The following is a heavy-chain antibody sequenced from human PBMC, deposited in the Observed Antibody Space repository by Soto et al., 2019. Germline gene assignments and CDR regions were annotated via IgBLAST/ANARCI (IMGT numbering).Heavy chain of an antibody. D-gene: IGHD1-26*01. CDR3: ARVGQYSGSYYWFDP. Sequence: SETLSLTCAVYGGSFSGYYWSWIRQPPGKGLEWIGEINHSGSTNYNPALKSRVTISVETAKNQFSLKLSSVTAADTAVYYCARVGQYSGSYYWFDPWGQGTLVTVSS. V-gene: IGHV4-34*01. CDR2: INHSGST. CDR1: GGSFSGYY. J-gene: IGHJ5*02.